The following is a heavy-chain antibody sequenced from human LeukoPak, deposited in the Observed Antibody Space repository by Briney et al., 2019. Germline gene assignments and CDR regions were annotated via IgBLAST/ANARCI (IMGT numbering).Heavy chain of an antibody. Sequence: GGSLRLSCAASGFTVSSNHMSWVXQAPGXGLEWVSVIYSGGTTYYADSVKGRFTVSRDDSKNTLYLQMNSLRVEDTAVYFCARDRGFNWGQGTLVTVSS. CDR2: IYSGGTT. J-gene: IGHJ4*02. D-gene: IGHD3-10*01. V-gene: IGHV3-66*01. CDR3: ARDRGFN. CDR1: GFTVSSNH.